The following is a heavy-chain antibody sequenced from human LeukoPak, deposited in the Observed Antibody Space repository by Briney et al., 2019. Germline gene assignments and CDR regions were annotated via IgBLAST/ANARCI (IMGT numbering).Heavy chain of an antibody. J-gene: IGHJ5*02. CDR1: GGTFSSYA. V-gene: IGHV1-8*02. CDR2: MNPNSGNT. Sequence: ASVTVSCKASGGTFSSYAISWVRQATGQGLEWMGWMNPNSGNTGYAQKFQGRVTMTRNTSISTAYMELSSLRSEDTAVYYCAREKVKWFDPWGQGTLVTVSS. CDR3: AREKVKWFDP.